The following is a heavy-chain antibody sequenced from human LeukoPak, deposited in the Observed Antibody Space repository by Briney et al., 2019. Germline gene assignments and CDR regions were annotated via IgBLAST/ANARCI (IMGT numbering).Heavy chain of an antibody. CDR3: ARDKEYSGGWYWVGY. V-gene: IGHV1-2*06. CDR2: INPNSGGT. J-gene: IGHJ4*02. Sequence: ASVKVSCKASGYTFTGYYMHWVRQAPGQGLEWMGRINPNSGGTNYAQKFQGRVTMTRDTSISTAYMELSRLRSDDTAVYYCARDKEYSGGWYWVGYWGQGTLVTVSS. D-gene: IGHD6-19*01. CDR1: GYTFTGYY.